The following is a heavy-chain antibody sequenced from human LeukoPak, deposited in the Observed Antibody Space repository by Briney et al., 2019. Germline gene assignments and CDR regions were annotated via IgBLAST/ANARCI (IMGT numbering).Heavy chain of an antibody. CDR1: GGSISSYY. D-gene: IGHD6-13*01. J-gene: IGHJ6*03. V-gene: IGHV4-59*01. Sequence: PSETLSLTCTVSGGSISSYYWSWIRQPPGKGLEWIGYIYYSGSTNYNPSLKSRVTISVDTSKNQFSLKLSSVTAADTAVYYCARGGGSSSWPYYYYYYMDVWGKGTTVTVSS. CDR2: IYYSGST. CDR3: ARGGGSSSWPYYYYYYMDV.